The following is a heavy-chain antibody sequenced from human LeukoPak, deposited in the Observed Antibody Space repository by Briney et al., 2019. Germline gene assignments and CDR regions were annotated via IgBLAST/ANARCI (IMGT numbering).Heavy chain of an antibody. CDR1: GGSISSSSYY. CDR2: IYYSGST. D-gene: IGHD2-15*01. J-gene: IGHJ4*02. Sequence: MASETLSLTCAVSGGSISSSSYYWGWLRPPPGKGLEWIGSIYYSGSTYYNPSLKSRVTISVDTSKIQFSLKLSSVTAADTAVYYCARVSWGYCSGGSCYTSAAWSFDYWGQGTLVTVSS. V-gene: IGHV4-39*07. CDR3: ARVSWGYCSGGSCYTSAAWSFDY.